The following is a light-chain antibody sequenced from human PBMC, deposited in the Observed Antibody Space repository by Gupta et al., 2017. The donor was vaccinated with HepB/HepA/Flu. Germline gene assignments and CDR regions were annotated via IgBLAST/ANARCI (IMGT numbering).Light chain of an antibody. CDR1: QSVNNY. Sequence: EIVLTQSPATLSLSPGERATLSCRASQSVNNYLAWYQQKAGQAPRLLIYDTSKRVTGIPARFSGSGFGKYFALTISSREQEDFAVYYCQERSNWPSITFGHGTKVDMK. CDR2: DTS. CDR3: QERSNWPSIT. V-gene: IGKV3-11*01. J-gene: IGKJ3*01.